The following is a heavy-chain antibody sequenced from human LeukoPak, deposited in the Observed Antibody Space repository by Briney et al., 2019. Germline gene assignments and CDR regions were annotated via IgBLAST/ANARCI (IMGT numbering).Heavy chain of an antibody. Sequence: GGSLRLSCAASGFTFSSYSMNWVRQAPGKGLEWVSSISSGSSYIYYADSVKGRFTISRDNAKNSLYLQMNSLRAEDTAVYYCARGRRDYWGQGTLVTVSS. CDR3: ARGRRDY. CDR1: GFTFSSYS. CDR2: ISSGSSYI. V-gene: IGHV3-21*01. J-gene: IGHJ4*02.